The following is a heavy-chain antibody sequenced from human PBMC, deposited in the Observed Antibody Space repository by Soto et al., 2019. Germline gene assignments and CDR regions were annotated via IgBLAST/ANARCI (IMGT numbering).Heavy chain of an antibody. J-gene: IGHJ6*02. Sequence: GESLKISCKGSGYSFTSFWLAWVRQMPGKGQEWMGIIYPGDSDTRYSPPFQGQVTISVDKSISTAYLQWRSLKASDTAMYYCARSDLRTSRGPDYYGMDVWGQGTTVTVSS. CDR2: IYPGDSDT. V-gene: IGHV5-51*01. CDR3: ARSDLRTSRGPDYYGMDV. CDR1: GYSFTSFW.